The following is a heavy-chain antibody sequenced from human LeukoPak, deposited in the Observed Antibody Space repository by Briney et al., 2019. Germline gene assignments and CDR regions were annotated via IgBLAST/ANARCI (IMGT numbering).Heavy chain of an antibody. CDR3: ARANRYGSLDY. CDR2: IYYSGST. Sequence: PSETLSLTCTVSGGSISSYYWSWIRQPPGKGLEWIGYIYYSGSTNYNPSLKSRVTISVDTSKNQFSLKLSSVTAADTAVYYCARANRYGSLDYWGQGTLVTVSS. J-gene: IGHJ4*02. V-gene: IGHV4-59*01. CDR1: GGSISSYY. D-gene: IGHD1-14*01.